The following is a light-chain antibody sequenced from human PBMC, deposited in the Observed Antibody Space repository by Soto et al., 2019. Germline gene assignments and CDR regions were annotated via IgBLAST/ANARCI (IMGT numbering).Light chain of an antibody. CDR2: EAS. CDR1: QSIRYW. Sequence: DIQMTQSPSTLSASVGDRATITCRASQSIRYWLPRFQQKAGKAPKLLIYEASRLESGVPSRISGSGSGTEFTLSISSLQPDDFVTYFCQQNTSYPWTFGQGTKVDIK. CDR3: QQNTSYPWT. V-gene: IGKV1-5*03. J-gene: IGKJ1*01.